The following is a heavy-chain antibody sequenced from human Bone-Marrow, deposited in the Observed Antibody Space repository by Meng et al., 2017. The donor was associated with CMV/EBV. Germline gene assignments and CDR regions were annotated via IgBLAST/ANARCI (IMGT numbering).Heavy chain of an antibody. Sequence: GFTYMSYGMHWVSHALGGVLFWVSRTSSDWSNTLYADSVKGRFTISRDNAKNTLYLQMKSLRAEDTAVYYCARDQTKTGPTTVDSWGQGTLVTVSS. J-gene: IGHJ4*02. CDR1: GFTYMSYG. CDR3: ARDQTKTGPTTVDS. D-gene: IGHD1-1*01. CDR2: TSSDWSNT. V-gene: IGHV3-74*01.